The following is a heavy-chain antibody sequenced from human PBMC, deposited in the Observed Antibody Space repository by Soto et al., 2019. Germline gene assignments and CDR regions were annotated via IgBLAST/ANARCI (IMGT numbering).Heavy chain of an antibody. CDR1: GGTFSSYA. J-gene: IGHJ6*02. CDR2: IIPIFGTA. D-gene: IGHD3-10*01. V-gene: IGHV1-69*01. CDR3: ARDRGSRRDYYYYYGMDV. Sequence: QVQLVQSGAEVKKPGSSVKVSCKASGGTFSSYAISWVRQAPGQGLEWMGGIIPIFGTANYAQKFQGRVTITADESTSTAYMELSSLRSEDTAVYYCARDRGSRRDYYYYYGMDVWGQGTTVTVSS.